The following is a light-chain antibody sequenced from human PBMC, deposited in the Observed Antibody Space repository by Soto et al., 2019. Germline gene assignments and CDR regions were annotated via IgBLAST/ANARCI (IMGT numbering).Light chain of an antibody. CDR3: QQRSNWPPIT. Sequence: EIVLTQSPATLSLSPGERATLSCRASQSVSSNLAWYQQKPSPAPSLHIYDSSNRATGIPARFSGSGSGTDFTLPISSLEPEDFAVYYCQQRSNWPPITFGQGTRLEIK. CDR2: DSS. CDR1: QSVSSN. J-gene: IGKJ5*01. V-gene: IGKV3-11*01.